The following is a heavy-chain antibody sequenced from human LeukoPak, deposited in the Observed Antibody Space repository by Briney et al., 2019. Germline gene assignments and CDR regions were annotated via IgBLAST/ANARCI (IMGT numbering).Heavy chain of an antibody. V-gene: IGHV4-61*02. CDR2: IYTSGST. J-gene: IGHJ4*02. Sequence: PSETLSLTCTVSGGSISSGSYYWSWIRQPAGKGLEWIGRIYTSGSTNYNPSLTSRVTISVDTSKNQFSLKLSSVTAADTAVYYCATELYYDILTGYVDDYWGQGTLDTVSS. D-gene: IGHD3-9*01. CDR1: GGSISSGSYY. CDR3: ATELYYDILTGYVDDY.